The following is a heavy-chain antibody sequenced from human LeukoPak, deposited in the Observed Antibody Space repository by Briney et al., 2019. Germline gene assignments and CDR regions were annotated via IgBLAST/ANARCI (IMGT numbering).Heavy chain of an antibody. CDR1: GFTFSTYS. Sequence: PGGSLRLSCAASGFTFSTYSMNWVRQAPGKGLEWVSFTSGGGSYIYYAESVKGRFTISRDNSKNTLYLQMNSLRAEDTAVYLCASNGENSGTFLQFDCWGQGTLVTVSS. CDR3: ASNGENSGTFLQFDC. D-gene: IGHD1-26*01. V-gene: IGHV3-21*01. CDR2: TSGGGSYI. J-gene: IGHJ4*02.